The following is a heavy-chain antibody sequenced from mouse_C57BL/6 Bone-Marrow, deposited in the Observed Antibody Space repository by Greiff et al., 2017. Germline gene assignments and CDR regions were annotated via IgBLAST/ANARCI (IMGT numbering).Heavy chain of an antibody. V-gene: IGHV1-52*01. J-gene: IGHJ1*03. CDR3: ARGSGSSLGYFDV. CDR2: IDPSDSET. D-gene: IGHD1-1*01. CDR1: GYTFTSYW. Sequence: QVQLQQPGAELVRPGSSVKLSCKASGYTFTSYWMHWVKQRPIQGLEWIGNIDPSDSETHYNQKFKDKATLTVDKSSSTSYMQLSSLTSEDSAVYGCARGSGSSLGYFDVWGTGTTVTVSS.